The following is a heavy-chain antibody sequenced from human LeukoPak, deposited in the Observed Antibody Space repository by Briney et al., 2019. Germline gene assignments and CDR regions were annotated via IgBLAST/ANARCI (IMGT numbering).Heavy chain of an antibody. J-gene: IGHJ3*02. D-gene: IGHD4-23*01. Sequence: GGSLRLSCAASGFTFTTYWVHWFRQAPGKGLMWVSRITPDGTTTNRADFVKGRFTISRDNAKNTVSLQMNSLSAEDTAVYYCVTLTSVVSEHAFDMWGQGTMVAVSP. CDR1: GFTFTTYW. CDR3: VTLTSVVSEHAFDM. CDR2: ITPDGTTT. V-gene: IGHV3-74*01.